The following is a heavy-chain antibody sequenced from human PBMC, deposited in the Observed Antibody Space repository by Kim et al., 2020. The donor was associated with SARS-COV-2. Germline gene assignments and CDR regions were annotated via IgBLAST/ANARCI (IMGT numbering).Heavy chain of an antibody. V-gene: IGHV4-39*01. CDR1: GGSISSSSYY. Sequence: SETLSLTCTVSGGSISSSSYYWGWIRQPPGKGLEWIGSIYYSGSTYYNPSLKSRVTISVDTSKNQFSLKLSSVTAADTAVYYCARRRASRYYFDYWGQGT. CDR2: IYYSGST. CDR3: ARRRASRYYFDY. J-gene: IGHJ4*02.